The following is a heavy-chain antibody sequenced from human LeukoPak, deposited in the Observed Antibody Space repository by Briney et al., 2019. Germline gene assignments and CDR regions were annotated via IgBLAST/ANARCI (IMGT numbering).Heavy chain of an antibody. J-gene: IGHJ6*03. Sequence: KSSETLSLTCAVYGGSFSGYYWSWIRQPPGKGLEWIGEINHSGSTNYNPSLKSRVTISVDTSKNQLSLKLSSVTAADTAVYYCARVMYSSGWSPTALYYYYYYMDVWGKGTTVTVSS. CDR3: ARVMYSSGWSPTALYYYYYYMDV. D-gene: IGHD6-19*01. CDR2: INHSGST. V-gene: IGHV4-34*01. CDR1: GGSFSGYY.